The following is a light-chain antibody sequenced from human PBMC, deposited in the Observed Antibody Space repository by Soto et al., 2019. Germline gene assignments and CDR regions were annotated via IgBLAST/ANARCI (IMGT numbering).Light chain of an antibody. CDR2: GAS. J-gene: IGKJ3*01. V-gene: IGKV3-20*01. CDR3: QHYGSSPPELT. Sequence: EIVLTQSPGTLSLSPGERATLSCRASQSVSSNYLAWYQQRPGQAPRLLIFGASYRAAGIPDRFSGSGSGTDFILTISILEAEDFAVYYCQHYGSSPPELTFGPGTKVDS. CDR1: QSVSSNY.